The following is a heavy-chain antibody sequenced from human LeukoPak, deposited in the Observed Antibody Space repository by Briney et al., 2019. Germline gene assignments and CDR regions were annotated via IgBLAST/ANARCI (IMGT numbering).Heavy chain of an antibody. Sequence: SETLSLTCAVNGGSFSSYYWSWIRQPPGKGLEWIGEINHSGSTNYNPSLKSRVTISVDTSKNQFSLKLSSVTAADTAVYYCARLEGSSFAGVVVVPAAAAFDYWGQGTLVTVSS. J-gene: IGHJ4*02. CDR3: ARLEGSSFAGVVVVPAAAAFDY. CDR1: GGSFSSYY. CDR2: INHSGST. V-gene: IGHV4-34*01. D-gene: IGHD2-2*01.